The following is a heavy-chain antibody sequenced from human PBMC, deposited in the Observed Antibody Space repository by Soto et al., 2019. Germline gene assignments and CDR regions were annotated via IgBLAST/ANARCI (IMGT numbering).Heavy chain of an antibody. V-gene: IGHV3-30*18. CDR1: GFTFSSYG. D-gene: IGHD3-10*02. J-gene: IGHJ4*02. CDR3: AKVTVRGVTLDY. Sequence: QVQLVESGGGVVQPGRSLRLSCAASGFTFSSYGMHWVRQAPGKGLEWVAVISYDGSNKYYADSVKGRFTISRDNSKNTLYLQMNSLRAVDTAVYYCAKVTVRGVTLDYWGQGTLVTVSS. CDR2: ISYDGSNK.